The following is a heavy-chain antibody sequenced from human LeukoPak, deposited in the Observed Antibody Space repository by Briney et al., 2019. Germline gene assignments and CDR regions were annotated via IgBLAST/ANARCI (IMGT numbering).Heavy chain of an antibody. CDR2: IYYSGST. D-gene: IGHD3-3*01. Sequence: SETLSLTCTVSGGSISSSSYYWGWIRQPPGKGLEWIGSIYYSGSTYYNPSLKSRVTISVDTSKNQFSLKLSSVTAADTAVYYCARSYYDFWSGYAHDYWGQGTLVTVSS. J-gene: IGHJ4*02. CDR1: GGSISSSSYY. V-gene: IGHV4-39*01. CDR3: ARSYYDFWSGYAHDY.